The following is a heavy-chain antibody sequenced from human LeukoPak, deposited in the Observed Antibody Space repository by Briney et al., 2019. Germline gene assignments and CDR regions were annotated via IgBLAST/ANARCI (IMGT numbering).Heavy chain of an antibody. J-gene: IGHJ5*02. CDR3: ARDLAPRIAVAGTRRGWFDP. CDR2: ISSGSSYI. D-gene: IGHD6-19*01. CDR1: GFTFSSYS. V-gene: IGHV3-21*01. Sequence: PGGSLRLSCAASGFTFSSYSMNWVRQAPGKGLEWVSSISSGSSYIYYADSVKGRFTISRDNAKNSLYLQMNSLRAEDTAVYYCARDLAPRIAVAGTRRGWFDPWGQGTLVTVSS.